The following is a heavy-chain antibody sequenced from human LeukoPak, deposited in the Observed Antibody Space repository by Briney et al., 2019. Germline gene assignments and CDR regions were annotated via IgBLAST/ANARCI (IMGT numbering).Heavy chain of an antibody. CDR3: ARHSAHSGSYGAEYFQH. CDR2: IYYSGST. J-gene: IGHJ1*01. CDR1: GGSISSYY. Sequence: SETLSLTCTVSGGSISSYYWSWIRQPPGKGLEWIGYIYYSGSTNYNPSLKSRATISVDTSKNQFSLKLSSVTAADTAVYYCARHSAHSGSYGAEYFQHWGQGTLVTVSS. V-gene: IGHV4-59*08. D-gene: IGHD1-26*01.